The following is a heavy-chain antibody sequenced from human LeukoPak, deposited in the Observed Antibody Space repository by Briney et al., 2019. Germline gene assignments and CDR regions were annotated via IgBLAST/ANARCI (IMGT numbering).Heavy chain of an antibody. J-gene: IGHJ2*01. D-gene: IGHD3-3*02. Sequence: SETLSLTCTVSGGSISSYYWSWIRQPPGKGLEWIGYIYYSGSTNYNPSLKSRVTISVDTSKNQFSLKLSSVTAADTAVYYCARRSDGDPIFWYLDLWGRGTLVTVSS. CDR2: IYYSGST. CDR3: ARRSDGDPIFWYLDL. V-gene: IGHV4-59*08. CDR1: GGSISSYY.